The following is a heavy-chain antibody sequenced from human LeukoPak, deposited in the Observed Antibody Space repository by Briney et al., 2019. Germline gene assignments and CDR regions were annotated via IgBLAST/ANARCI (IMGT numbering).Heavy chain of an antibody. D-gene: IGHD7-27*01. V-gene: IGHV4-39*01. CDR1: GASVSGSSYY. CDR2: ISYSGTN. J-gene: IGHJ5*02. Sequence: SETLSLTCTVSGASVSGSSYYWGWIRQPPGKGLEWIGSISYSGTNYNNPSLKSRVSISIDTSKNQFSVKLTSVAAADTAMYYCASLGTLRSWGQGTLVTVSS. CDR3: ASLGTLRS.